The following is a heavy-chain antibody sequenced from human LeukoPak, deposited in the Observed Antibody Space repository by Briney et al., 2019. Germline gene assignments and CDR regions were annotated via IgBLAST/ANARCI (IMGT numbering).Heavy chain of an antibody. V-gene: IGHV3-7*01. Sequence: PGGSLRLSYAASGFSFSSFWMSWVRQAPGKGLEWVANIKQSGNEKNYVDSVKGRFAISRDNAKNSLYLQMNSLRGEDTAVYYCTSGVNWGQGTLVIVSS. CDR1: GFSFSSFW. CDR2: IKQSGNEK. CDR3: TSGVN. D-gene: IGHD3-10*01. J-gene: IGHJ4*02.